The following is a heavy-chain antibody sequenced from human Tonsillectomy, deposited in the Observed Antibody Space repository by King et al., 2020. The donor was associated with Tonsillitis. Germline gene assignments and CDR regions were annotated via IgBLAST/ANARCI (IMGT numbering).Heavy chain of an antibody. Sequence: VQLVESGGGVVQPGGSLRLSCAASGFSFSSSGMHWARQAPGKGLEWVAFIRYDGSKKYYADSEKGRFTISRDNSKNTLYLQMNNLRAEDTAVYYCAKDYXNYGMDVWGQGTTVTVSS. CDR1: GFSFSSSG. J-gene: IGHJ6*02. CDR2: IRYDGSKK. V-gene: IGHV3-30*02. CDR3: AKDYXNYGMDV. D-gene: IGHD4-11*01.